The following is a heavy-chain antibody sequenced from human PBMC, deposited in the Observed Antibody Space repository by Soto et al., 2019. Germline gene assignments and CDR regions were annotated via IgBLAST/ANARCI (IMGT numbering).Heavy chain of an antibody. V-gene: IGHV5-51*01. D-gene: IGHD3-10*01. Sequence: SGESLKISCKGSGYSFAGSWIGWVRQMPGKGLDWMGVIYPGDSDTRYSPSFHGQATISADKSISTAYLQWSSLKASDTAMYFCARLPGVRGVFDGFNVWGQGTMVTVSS. CDR1: GYSFAGSW. CDR2: IYPGDSDT. J-gene: IGHJ3*01. CDR3: ARLPGVRGVFDGFNV.